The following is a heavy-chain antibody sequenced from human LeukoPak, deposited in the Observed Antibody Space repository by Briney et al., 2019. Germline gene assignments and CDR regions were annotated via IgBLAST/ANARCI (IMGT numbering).Heavy chain of an antibody. CDR3: AQQWLVLGAFDI. V-gene: IGHV3-23*01. CDR1: VFTFSSYA. CDR2: ISGSGGST. J-gene: IGHJ3*02. D-gene: IGHD6-19*01. Sequence: GGSLRLSCAASVFTFSSYAMSWVRQAPGKGLEWVSAISGSGGSTYYADSVKGRFTISRDNSKNTLYLQMNSLRAEDTAVYYCAQQWLVLGAFDIWGQGTMVTVSS.